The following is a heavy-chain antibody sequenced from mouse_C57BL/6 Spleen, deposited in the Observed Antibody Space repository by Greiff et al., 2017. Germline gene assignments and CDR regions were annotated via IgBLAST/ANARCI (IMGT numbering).Heavy chain of an antibody. Sequence: EVKLMESGGGLVKPGGSLKLSCAASGFTFSSYAMSWVRQTPEKRLEWVATISDGGSYTYYPDNVKGRFTISRDNAKNNLYLQMSHLKSEDTAMYYCARDRGREYFDYWGQGTTLTVSS. CDR1: GFTFSSYA. V-gene: IGHV5-4*01. CDR2: ISDGGSYT. CDR3: ARDRGREYFDY. J-gene: IGHJ2*01.